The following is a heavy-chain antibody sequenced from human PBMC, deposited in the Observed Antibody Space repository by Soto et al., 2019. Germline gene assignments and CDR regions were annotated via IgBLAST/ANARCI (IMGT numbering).Heavy chain of an antibody. Sequence: SETLSLTCTMYSQSFSDYYWNWIRQTPGKGLEWIGEIDRSGRTKYNPSLKSRVAISVDTSKNQFSVRLNSVTASDTAVYYCAPLSVSLSGPYGIHVWGQGTTVTVSS. D-gene: IGHD2-15*01. CDR2: IDRSGRT. CDR1: SQSFSDYY. V-gene: IGHV4-34*01. CDR3: APLSVSLSGPYGIHV. J-gene: IGHJ6*02.